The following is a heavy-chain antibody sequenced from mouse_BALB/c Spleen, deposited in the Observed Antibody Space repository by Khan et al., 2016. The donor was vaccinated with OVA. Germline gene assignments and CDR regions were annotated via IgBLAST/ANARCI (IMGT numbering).Heavy chain of an antibody. J-gene: IGHJ3*01. CDR1: GYSITSGYF. CDR2: IRYDGNS. V-gene: IGHV3-6*02. Sequence: LQESGPGLVKPSQSLSLTCSVTGYSITSGYFWNWIRQFPGNNLEWMGYIRYDGNSDYNPSLKNRISITRDTSTNQFFLKLNSVTPEDTATYYCARGGSSGPAWFTYWGQGTLVTVSA. CDR3: ARGGSSGPAWFTY. D-gene: IGHD3-1*01.